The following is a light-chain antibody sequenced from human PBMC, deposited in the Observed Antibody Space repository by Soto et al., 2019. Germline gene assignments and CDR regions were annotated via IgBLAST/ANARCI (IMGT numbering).Light chain of an antibody. Sequence: DIQMTQSPSSLSASVGDRVTMTCRASQSISSYLNWYQQKPGKAPKLLIYAASSLQSGVPSRFSGSGSGTDFTLTISSLQPDDFATYYCQQYNSLWTFGQGTKVDIK. CDR3: QQYNSLWT. V-gene: IGKV1-39*01. CDR1: QSISSY. CDR2: AAS. J-gene: IGKJ1*01.